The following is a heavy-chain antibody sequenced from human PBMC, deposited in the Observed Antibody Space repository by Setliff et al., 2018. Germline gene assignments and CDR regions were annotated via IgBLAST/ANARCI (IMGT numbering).Heavy chain of an antibody. J-gene: IGHJ4*02. V-gene: IGHV4-39*07. CDR3: ARDPGHRSGTWSLDY. Sequence: PSETLSLTCTVSGDSISSTYYYWGWIRQPPGKGLEWIGSISFGGNTYYNPSLKSRVTISLDTSKNQFSLKLNSVTAADTAVYSCARDPGHRSGTWSLDYWGQGTLVTVS. CDR1: GDSISSTYYY. CDR2: ISFGGNT.